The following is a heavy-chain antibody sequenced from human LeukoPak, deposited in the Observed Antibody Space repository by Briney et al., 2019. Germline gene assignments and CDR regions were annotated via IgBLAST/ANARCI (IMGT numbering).Heavy chain of an antibody. D-gene: IGHD6-6*01. CDR2: ISGSSSYI. CDR1: GFTFSRSD. Sequence: GGSLRLSCAASGFTFSRSDMNWVRQAPGKGLEWVSYISGSSSYIYYTDSVKGRFTFSRDNAKNSLFLQMNSLRVEDTALYYFPRGSSNVAARNNWFDPWGEGALVTVS. CDR3: PRGSSNVAARNNWFDP. V-gene: IGHV3-21*01. J-gene: IGHJ5*02.